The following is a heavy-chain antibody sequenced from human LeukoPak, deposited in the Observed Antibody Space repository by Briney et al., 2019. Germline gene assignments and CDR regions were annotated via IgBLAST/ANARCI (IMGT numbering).Heavy chain of an antibody. CDR3: AREGNLPAAIRPVDY. Sequence: SETLSLTCTVSGGSISSGGYYWSWIRQPPGKGLEWIGYIYHSGSTYYNPSLKSRVTISVDRSKNQFSLKLSSVTAADTAVYYWAREGNLPAAIRPVDYWAREPWSPSPQ. CDR2: IYHSGST. CDR1: GGSISSGGYY. J-gene: IGHJ4*02. D-gene: IGHD2-2*02. V-gene: IGHV4-30-2*01.